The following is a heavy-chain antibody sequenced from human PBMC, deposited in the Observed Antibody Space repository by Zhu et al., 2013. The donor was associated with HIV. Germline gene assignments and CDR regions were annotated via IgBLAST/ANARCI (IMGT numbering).Heavy chain of an antibody. J-gene: IGHJ5*02. CDR3: ARDCEWFGEWGYKWGWFDP. Sequence: QVQLVQSGAEVKKPGSSVKVSCKASGGTFSSYTISWVRQAPGQGLEWMGRIIPILGIANYAQKFQGRVTITADKSTSTAYMELSSLRSEDTAVYYCARDCEWFGEWGYKWGWFDPWGQGTLVTVSS. V-gene: IGHV1-69*08. CDR2: IIPILGIA. D-gene: IGHD3-10*01. CDR1: GGTFSSYT.